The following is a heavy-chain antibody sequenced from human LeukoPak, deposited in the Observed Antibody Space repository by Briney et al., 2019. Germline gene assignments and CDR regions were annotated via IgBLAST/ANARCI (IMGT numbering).Heavy chain of an antibody. CDR2: IYYSGST. D-gene: IGHD3-22*01. V-gene: IGHV4-39*01. J-gene: IGHJ4*02. CDR3: ARQIDDYYDTSGYWK. CDR1: GGSISSSSYY. Sequence: SETLSLTCTVSGGSISSSSYYWGWIRQPPGKGLEWIGSIYYSGSTNYNPSLKSRVTISIDTSKNQFSLKLSSVTAADTAVYHCARQIDDYYDTSGYWKWGQGTLVTVSS.